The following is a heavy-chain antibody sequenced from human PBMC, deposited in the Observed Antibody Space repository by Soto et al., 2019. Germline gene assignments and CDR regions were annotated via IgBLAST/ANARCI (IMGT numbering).Heavy chain of an antibody. D-gene: IGHD6-13*01. Sequence: EVQLVESGGGLVKPGGSLRLSCAASGFTFSSYSMNWVRQAPGKGLEWVSSISSSSSYIYYADLVKGRFTISRDNAKNSLYLQMNSLRAEYTAVYYCAERSAAGSNYWGQGTLVTVSS. CDR1: GFTFSSYS. V-gene: IGHV3-21*01. J-gene: IGHJ4*02. CDR3: AERSAAGSNY. CDR2: ISSSSSYI.